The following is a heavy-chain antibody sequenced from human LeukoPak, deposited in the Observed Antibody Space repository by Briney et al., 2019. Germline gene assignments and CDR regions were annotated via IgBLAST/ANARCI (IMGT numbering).Heavy chain of an antibody. J-gene: IGHJ3*02. CDR3: AREEGGAGLYGFDI. V-gene: IGHV3-21*01. D-gene: IGHD1-26*01. CDR1: GFTFSSYS. CDR2: ISSSSDYI. Sequence: PGGSLRLSCAASGFTFSSYSMSWVRQAPGKGLEWVSSISSSSDYIYYADSLKGRFTISRDNAKSSLYLQMNSLRAEDTAVYYCAREEGGAGLYGFDIWGQGTMVTVSS.